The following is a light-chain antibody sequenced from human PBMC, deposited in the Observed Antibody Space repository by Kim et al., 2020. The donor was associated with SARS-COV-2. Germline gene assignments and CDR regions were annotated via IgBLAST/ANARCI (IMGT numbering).Light chain of an antibody. J-gene: IGKJ2*03. CDR1: QSIDTS. CDR2: AVS. CDR3: QQNFGTPYS. Sequence: DIQMTQSPSSLSASVGDRVTITCRAGQSIDTSLIWYQQKPGRAPKLLIYAVSTLHSGVPSRFSGSGSGTDFTLTISSLQPEDFATYYCQQNFGTPYSFGQGTKLEI. V-gene: IGKV1-39*01.